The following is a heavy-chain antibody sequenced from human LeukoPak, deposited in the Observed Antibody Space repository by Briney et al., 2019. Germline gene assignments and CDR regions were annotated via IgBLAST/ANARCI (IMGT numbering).Heavy chain of an antibody. Sequence: GGSLRLSCAASGFTFSSYAMSWVRQAPGKGLEWVANIDQDGSEKYYVDSVKGRFTISRDNAKSSLYLQMDSLRAEDTAVYYCASQPRNGWYYFDFWGQGTLVTVSS. D-gene: IGHD6-19*01. CDR2: IDQDGSEK. CDR1: GFTFSSYA. J-gene: IGHJ4*02. CDR3: ASQPRNGWYYFDF. V-gene: IGHV3-7*03.